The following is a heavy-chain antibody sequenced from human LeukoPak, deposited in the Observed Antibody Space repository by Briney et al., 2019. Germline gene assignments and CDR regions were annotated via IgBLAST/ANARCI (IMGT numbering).Heavy chain of an antibody. Sequence: GASVKVSCKASGYTFTSYDINWVRQAPGQGLEWMGWMNPNSGNTGYAQKFQGRVTMTRNTSISTAYMELSSLRSEDTAVYYCARADYDSSGSTRKQIDYWGQGTLVTVSS. V-gene: IGHV1-8*01. CDR2: MNPNSGNT. CDR1: GYTFTSYD. D-gene: IGHD3-22*01. CDR3: ARADYDSSGSTRKQIDY. J-gene: IGHJ4*02.